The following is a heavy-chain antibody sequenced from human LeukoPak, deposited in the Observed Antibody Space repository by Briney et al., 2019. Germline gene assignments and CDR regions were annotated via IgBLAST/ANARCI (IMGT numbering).Heavy chain of an antibody. CDR1: GFTFSSYS. Sequence: GGSLRLSCAASGFTFSSYSMNWVRQAPGKGLEWVSSISSSSSYIYYADSVKGRFTISSDNAKNSLYLQMNSLRAEDTAVYYCAREGQELRYFDWLYYFDYWGQGTLVTVSS. D-gene: IGHD3-9*01. CDR3: AREGQELRYFDWLYYFDY. V-gene: IGHV3-21*01. J-gene: IGHJ4*02. CDR2: ISSSSSYI.